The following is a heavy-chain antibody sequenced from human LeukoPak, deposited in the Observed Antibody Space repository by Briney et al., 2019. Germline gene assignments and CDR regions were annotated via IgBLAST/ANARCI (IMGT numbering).Heavy chain of an antibody. Sequence: GGSLRLSCAASGFTFSSYSMNWVRQAPGKGLEWVSSISSSSSYIYYADSVKDRFTISRDNAKNSLYLHMNSLRAEDTAVYYCARASSGYEDGFDYWGQGTLVTVSS. V-gene: IGHV3-21*01. CDR3: ARASSGYEDGFDY. CDR1: GFTFSSYS. J-gene: IGHJ4*02. CDR2: ISSSSSYI. D-gene: IGHD5-12*01.